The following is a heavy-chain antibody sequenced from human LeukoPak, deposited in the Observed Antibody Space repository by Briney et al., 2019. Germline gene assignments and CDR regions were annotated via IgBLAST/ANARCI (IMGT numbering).Heavy chain of an antibody. J-gene: IGHJ4*02. Sequence: GGCLRLSCAASGFTFSSYSMNWVRQAPGKGLEWVSSISSSSSYIYYADSVKGRFTISRDNAKNSLYLQMNSLRAEDTAVYYCATEITGTRYFDYWGQGTLVTVSS. CDR2: ISSSSSYI. CDR1: GFTFSSYS. CDR3: ATEITGTRYFDY. V-gene: IGHV3-21*01. D-gene: IGHD1-7*01.